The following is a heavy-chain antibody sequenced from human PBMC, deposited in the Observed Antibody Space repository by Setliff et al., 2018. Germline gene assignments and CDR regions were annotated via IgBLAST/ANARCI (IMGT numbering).Heavy chain of an antibody. CDR1: GFTFGSYW. V-gene: IGHV3-7*01. CDR3: ARDQFRNSGGLYS. D-gene: IGHD1-7*01. Sequence: GSLRLSCAASGFTFGSYWMNWVRQSPGKGLEWVANINQDGSGKYYVDSVKGRFTISRDNAKNSLSLQMNGLRAEDTSVYYCARDQFRNSGGLYSWGQGTLVTVSS. CDR2: INQDGSGK. J-gene: IGHJ5*02.